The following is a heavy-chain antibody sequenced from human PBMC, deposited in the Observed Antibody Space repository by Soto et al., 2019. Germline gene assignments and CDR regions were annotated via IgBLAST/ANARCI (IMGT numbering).Heavy chain of an antibody. J-gene: IGHJ4*02. CDR1: GDVVSSANYY. CDR3: ARRGEKSATLDY. Sequence: QVQLQESGPGLVKPSETLSLTCTVSGDVVSSANYYWSWVRQSPGKGLEWIGHIYYNGGANYNPSLKSRLTISVDTSKNQFSLKLSSVTAADTALYYCARRGEKSATLDYWGQGTLVTVSS. D-gene: IGHD3-10*01. V-gene: IGHV4-61*01. CDR2: IYYNGGA.